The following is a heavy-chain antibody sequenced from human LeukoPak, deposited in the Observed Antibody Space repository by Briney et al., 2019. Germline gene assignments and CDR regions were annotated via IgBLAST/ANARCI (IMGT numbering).Heavy chain of an antibody. Sequence: PGGSLRLSCAASGLTFSGYWMSWVRQAPGKGLEWVANIKEDGSEKFYVDSVKGRSTISRDNAKNSLYLQMNSLRVEDTAVYYCARIVFHDFRKFPSHWYFDLWGRGTLVTVSS. J-gene: IGHJ2*01. CDR1: GLTFSGYW. CDR3: ARIVFHDFRKFPSHWYFDL. CDR2: IKEDGSEK. V-gene: IGHV3-7*01. D-gene: IGHD3-3*01.